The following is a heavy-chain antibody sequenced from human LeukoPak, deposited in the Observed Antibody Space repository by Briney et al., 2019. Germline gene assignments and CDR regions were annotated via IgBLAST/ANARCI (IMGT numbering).Heavy chain of an antibody. CDR1: GGSFSGYY. CDR2: INHSGST. CDR3: ARVSTTYYYGSGSYSHFDY. J-gene: IGHJ4*02. Sequence: PSETLSLTCAVYGGSFSGYYWSWIRQPPGKGLEWIGEINHSGSTNYNPSLKSRVTISVDTSKNQFSLKVSSVTAADTAVYYCARVSTTYYYGSGSYSHFDYWGQGTLVTVSS. V-gene: IGHV4-34*01. D-gene: IGHD3-10*01.